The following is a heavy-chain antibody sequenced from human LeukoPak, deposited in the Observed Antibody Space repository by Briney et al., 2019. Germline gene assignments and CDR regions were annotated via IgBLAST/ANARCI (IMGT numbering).Heavy chain of an antibody. J-gene: IGHJ4*02. D-gene: IGHD6-19*01. CDR3: ARHPRGLAVAGYYFDY. CDR1: GGSFSGYY. CDR2: INHSGST. V-gene: IGHV4-34*01. Sequence: SETLSLTCAAYGGSFSGYYWSWIRQPPGKGLEWVGEINHSGSTNYNPSLKSRVTISVDTSKNQFSLKLSSVTAADTAVYYCARHPRGLAVAGYYFDYWGQGTLVTVSS.